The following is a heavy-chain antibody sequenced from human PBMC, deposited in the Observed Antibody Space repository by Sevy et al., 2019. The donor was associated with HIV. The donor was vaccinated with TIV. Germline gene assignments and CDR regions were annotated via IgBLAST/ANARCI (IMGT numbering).Heavy chain of an antibody. CDR3: ATVLGAGAAGAFEI. D-gene: IGHD1-26*01. Sequence: GGSLRLSCAGSGFSFKNVWMTWVRQTPGKGLEWVGHAKRKSDGGSIDYGSPVNGRFTISRDDSKDMLYLQMSSLKTEDTGVYYCATVLGAGAAGAFEIRGQGTMVTVSS. CDR2: AKRKSDGGSI. V-gene: IGHV3-15*01. J-gene: IGHJ3*02. CDR1: GFSFKNVW.